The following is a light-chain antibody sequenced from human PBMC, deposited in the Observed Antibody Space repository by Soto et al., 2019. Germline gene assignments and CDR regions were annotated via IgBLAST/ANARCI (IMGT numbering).Light chain of an antibody. J-gene: IGLJ1*01. V-gene: IGLV4-60*03. CDR2: LESSGSY. CDR1: SGHRTNI. Sequence: QPVLTQSSSASASLGSSVKLTCTLSSGHRTNIIAWHQQQPGNAPWYLMKLESSGSYNKGSGVPDRFSGSSSGADRYLTISNLQSEDEAEYYCETWDTNTRVYGTGTKLTVL. CDR3: ETWDTNTRV.